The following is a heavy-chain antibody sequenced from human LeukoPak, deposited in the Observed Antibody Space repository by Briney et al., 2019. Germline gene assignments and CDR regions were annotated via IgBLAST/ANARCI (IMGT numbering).Heavy chain of an antibody. Sequence: GGSLRLSCAASGFTFSSYSMNWVRQAPGKGLEWVSYISSSGSTIYYADSVKGRFTISRDNAKNSLYLQMNSLRAEDTAVYYCARDLIVGATTRSDYWGQGTLVTVSS. V-gene: IGHV3-48*01. J-gene: IGHJ4*02. CDR2: ISSSGSTI. CDR1: GFTFSSYS. CDR3: ARDLIVGATTRSDY. D-gene: IGHD1-26*01.